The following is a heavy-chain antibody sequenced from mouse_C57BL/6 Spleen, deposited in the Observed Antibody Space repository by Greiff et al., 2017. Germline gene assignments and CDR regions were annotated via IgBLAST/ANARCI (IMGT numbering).Heavy chain of an antibody. J-gene: IGHJ4*01. CDR3: ARSGDGYYVRAMDY. CDR1: GYSITSGYD. Sequence: EVQLQESGPGMVKPSQSLSLTCTVTGYSITSGYDWHWIRHFPGNKLEWMGYISYSGSTNYNPSLKSRISITHDTSKNHFFLKLNSVTTEDTATYYCARSGDGYYVRAMDYWGQGTSVTVSS. V-gene: IGHV3-1*01. CDR2: ISYSGST. D-gene: IGHD2-3*01.